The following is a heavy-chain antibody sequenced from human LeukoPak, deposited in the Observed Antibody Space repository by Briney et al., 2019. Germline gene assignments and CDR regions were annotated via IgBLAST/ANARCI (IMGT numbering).Heavy chain of an antibody. CDR1: GGSFSGYY. D-gene: IGHD3-3*02. J-gene: IGHJ5*02. Sequence: SETLSLTCAVYGGSFSGYYWSWIRQPPGKGLEWIGEINHSGSTNYNPSLKSRVTISVDTSKNQFSLKLSSVTAADTAVYYCARGIRTVTWFDPWGQGTLVTVSS. V-gene: IGHV4-34*01. CDR2: INHSGST. CDR3: ARGIRTVTWFDP.